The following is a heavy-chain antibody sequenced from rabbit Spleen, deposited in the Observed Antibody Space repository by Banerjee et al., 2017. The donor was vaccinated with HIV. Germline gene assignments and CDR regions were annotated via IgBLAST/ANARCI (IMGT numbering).Heavy chain of an antibody. Sequence: QEQLVESGGGLVKPGASLTLTCIASGVSFSGNSYMCWVRQAPGKGLEWIACINASTGKPVYATWASGRFTISRTSSTTVTLRMTSLTAADRATYFCARDLVGVIGWNFYLWGQGTLVTVS. CDR2: INASTGKP. CDR1: GVSFSGNSY. V-gene: IGHV1S45*01. CDR3: ARDLVGVIGWNFYL. J-gene: IGHJ4*01. D-gene: IGHD2-1*01.